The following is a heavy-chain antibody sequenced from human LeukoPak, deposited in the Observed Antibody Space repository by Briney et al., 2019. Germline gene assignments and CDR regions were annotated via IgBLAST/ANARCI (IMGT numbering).Heavy chain of an antibody. CDR1: GFTFSSYA. Sequence: GGSLRLSCAASGFTFSSYAMSWVRQAPGKGLEWVSAISGSGGSTYYADSVKGRFTISRDNSKNTLYLQMNSLRAEDTAVYYCAKDYSSSWSLEYFDYWGQGTLVTVSS. D-gene: IGHD6-13*01. CDR2: ISGSGGST. V-gene: IGHV3-23*01. CDR3: AKDYSSSWSLEYFDY. J-gene: IGHJ4*02.